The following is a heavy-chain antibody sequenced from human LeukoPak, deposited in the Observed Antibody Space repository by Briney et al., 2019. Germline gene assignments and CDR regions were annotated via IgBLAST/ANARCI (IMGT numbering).Heavy chain of an antibody. Sequence: GESLKISCMGSGYSFTSYWIGWVRHAPGKGLVWVSRIYNDGSSTTYAPSVQGRFTLSRDHAKNTLYLQMNSLGPEDTAVYYCASDRFSSSWYVDWGQGTLVTVSS. CDR2: IYNDGSST. J-gene: IGHJ4*02. V-gene: IGHV3-74*01. CDR1: GYSFTSYW. D-gene: IGHD6-13*01. CDR3: ASDRFSSSWYVD.